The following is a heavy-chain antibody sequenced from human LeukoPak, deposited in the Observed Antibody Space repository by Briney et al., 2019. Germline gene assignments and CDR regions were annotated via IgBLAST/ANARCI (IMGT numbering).Heavy chain of an antibody. CDR3: AKGLAGYASSALDI. Sequence: GGSLRLSCAASGFTFSSYAMSWVRQAPGEGLEWVSGISGSGGSTYYADSVEGRFAISRDNSKNTLYLQINSLRAEDTAVYYCAKGLAGYASSALDIWGQGTMVTASS. D-gene: IGHD2-2*01. CDR1: GFTFSSYA. J-gene: IGHJ3*02. CDR2: ISGSGGST. V-gene: IGHV3-23*01.